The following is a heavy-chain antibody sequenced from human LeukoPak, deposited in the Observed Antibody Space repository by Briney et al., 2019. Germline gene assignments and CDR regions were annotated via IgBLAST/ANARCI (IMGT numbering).Heavy chain of an antibody. CDR1: GFTFDDCG. CDR3: ARDIGSGSYYNPVDY. Sequence: GGSLRLSCEASGFTFDDCGMSWVRHVPGKGLEWVSGINWSGGSTGYADSVKGRFTISRDNAKNSLYLQMNNLSAEDTALYHCARDIGSGSYYNPVDYWGQGTLVTVSS. CDR2: INWSGGST. D-gene: IGHD3-10*01. J-gene: IGHJ4*02. V-gene: IGHV3-20*01.